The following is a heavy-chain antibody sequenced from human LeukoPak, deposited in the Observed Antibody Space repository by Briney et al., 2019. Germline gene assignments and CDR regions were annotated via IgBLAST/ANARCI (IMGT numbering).Heavy chain of an antibody. V-gene: IGHV4-59*08. D-gene: IGHD3-22*01. J-gene: IGHJ4*02. CDR1: GDSISPHY. CDR3: ARFSGYDDTGHHYLDN. CDR2: IHYTGNT. Sequence: PSETLSLTCSVSGDSISPHYWSWIRQPPEKGLEWIGYIHYTGNTNYNPSLKSRVTISVDTSTNQFSLRLSSVTAADTAVYYCARFSGYDDTGHHYLDNWGRGTLVAVSS.